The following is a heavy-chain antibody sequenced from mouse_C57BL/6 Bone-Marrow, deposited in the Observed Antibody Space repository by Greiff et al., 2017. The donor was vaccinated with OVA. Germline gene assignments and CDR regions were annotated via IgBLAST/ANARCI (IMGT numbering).Heavy chain of an antibody. J-gene: IGHJ1*03. CDR3: SREDYYDYWYFDV. D-gene: IGHD1-1*01. Sequence: QVQLQQPGAELVRPGSSVKLSCKASGYTFTSYWMHWVKQRPIQGLEWIGNIDPSDSDTHYNQKFKDKATLTVDKSSSTAYMQLSSLTSEDSSVYYCSREDYYDYWYFDVWGTGTTVTVSS. V-gene: IGHV1-52*01. CDR1: GYTFTSYW. CDR2: IDPSDSDT.